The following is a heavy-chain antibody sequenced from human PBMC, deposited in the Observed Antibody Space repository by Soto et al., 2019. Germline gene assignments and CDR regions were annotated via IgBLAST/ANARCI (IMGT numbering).Heavy chain of an antibody. CDR3: AKDRVEYNWNYSPFYYYGMDV. J-gene: IGHJ6*02. V-gene: IGHV3-30*18. D-gene: IGHD1-7*01. Sequence: QPGWSLRLSCASSVFTFIDFGMQWVRQAPGKGPEWVAVISYDGSNKYYEDPVKGRFTISRDNSKNTLYLQMNSLRAEDTAVYYCAKDRVEYNWNYSPFYYYGMDVWGQGTTVTVSS. CDR1: VFTFIDFG. CDR2: ISYDGSNK.